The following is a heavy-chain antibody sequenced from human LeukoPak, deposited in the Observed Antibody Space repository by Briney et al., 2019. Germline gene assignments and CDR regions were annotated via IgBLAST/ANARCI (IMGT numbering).Heavy chain of an antibody. CDR3: ARDEYSYGYEWGYYFDY. V-gene: IGHV3-21*01. J-gene: IGHJ4*02. D-gene: IGHD5-18*01. CDR1: GFTFSSYS. CDR2: ISSSSSYI. Sequence: PGGSLRLSCAASGFTFSSYSMNWVRQAPGKGLEWVSSISSSSSYIYYADSVKGRFTISRDNAKNSLYLQMNSLRAEDTAVYYCARDEYSYGYEWGYYFDYWGQGTLVTVSS.